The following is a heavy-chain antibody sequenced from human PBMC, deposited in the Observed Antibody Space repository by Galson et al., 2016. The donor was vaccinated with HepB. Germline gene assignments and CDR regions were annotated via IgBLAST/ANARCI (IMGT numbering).Heavy chain of an antibody. CDR3: AKDHTGSTVGWSDGMDV. D-gene: IGHD1-7*01. Sequence: SLRLSCAASGSSFSTFAMSWVRQAPGKGLEWISGITGTGGGTYYADSVKGRFTISRDTSKNTLFLQLSSLRVEDTAVYYCAKDHTGSTVGWSDGMDVWGQGTRVTVSS. J-gene: IGHJ6*02. CDR2: ITGTGGGT. V-gene: IGHV3-23*01. CDR1: GSSFSTFA.